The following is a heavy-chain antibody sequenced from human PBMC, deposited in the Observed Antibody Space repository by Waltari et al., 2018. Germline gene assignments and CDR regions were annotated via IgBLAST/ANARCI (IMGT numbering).Heavy chain of an antibody. V-gene: IGHV4-34*01. Sequence: QVQLQQWGAGLLKPSETLSLTCAVYGGSSSGYYWSWIRQPPGKGLEWTGEINHILSTNSKPVLKSRVTISVDTSKTQFSLKLSSVTAADTAVYYCARGASGSYRHGMDVWGQGTTVTVSS. CDR3: ARGASGSYRHGMDV. CDR1: GGSSSGYY. CDR2: INHILST. J-gene: IGHJ6*02. D-gene: IGHD3-10*01.